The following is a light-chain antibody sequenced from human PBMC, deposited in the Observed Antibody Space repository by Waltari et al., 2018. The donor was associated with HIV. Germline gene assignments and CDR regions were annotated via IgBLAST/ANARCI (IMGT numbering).Light chain of an antibody. CDR1: AIGSEN. Sequence: SYVLTQPPSESVAPGQTARISCGGNAIGSENVQWYQQKPGQAPIMVIYNDADRPSGIPDRFSGSNSGNTATLTITRVEAGDEADYYCQMWDSRTDHWVFGGGTQLTVL. V-gene: IGLV3-21*04. CDR2: NDA. J-gene: IGLJ3*02. CDR3: QMWDSRTDHWV.